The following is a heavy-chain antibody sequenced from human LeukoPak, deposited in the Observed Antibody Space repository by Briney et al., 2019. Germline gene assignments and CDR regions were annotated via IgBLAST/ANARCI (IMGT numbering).Heavy chain of an antibody. CDR2: IYISGST. V-gene: IGHV4-4*07. CDR1: GGSISSYY. Sequence: SETLSLTCTVSGGSISSYYWNWIRQSAGKGLEWIGRIYISGSTNYNPSLKSRVTMSVDTSKNQFSLKVSSVTAADTAVYYCARDDFWSGYRAFDIWGQGTRVTVSS. CDR3: ARDDFWSGYRAFDI. J-gene: IGHJ3*02. D-gene: IGHD3-3*01.